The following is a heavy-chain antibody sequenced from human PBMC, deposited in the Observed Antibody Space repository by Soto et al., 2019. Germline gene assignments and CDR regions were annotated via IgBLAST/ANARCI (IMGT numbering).Heavy chain of an antibody. CDR3: ARHLRLVGFGEYDL. CDR2: ISYDGSNK. CDR1: GFPFSSYA. D-gene: IGHD3-10*01. J-gene: IGHJ2*01. Sequence: PGESLRLSCAASGFPFSSYALHWVRQAPGKGFEWLAVISYDGSNKFYADSVKGRFTISRDNSKNTLYLQMNSLRAEDTAVYYCARHLRLVGFGEYDLW. V-gene: IGHV3-30-3*01.